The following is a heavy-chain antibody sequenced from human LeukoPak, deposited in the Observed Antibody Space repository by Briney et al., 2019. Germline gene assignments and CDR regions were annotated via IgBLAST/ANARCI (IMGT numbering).Heavy chain of an antibody. J-gene: IGHJ4*02. D-gene: IGHD3-22*01. CDR1: GFTFTSSA. Sequence: SVKVSCKASGFTFTSSAVQWVRQARGQRLEWIGWIVVGSGNTNYAQKFQERVTITRDMSTSTAYMELSSLRSEDTAVYYCVADRHYYDSSGYYYYFDYWGQGTLVTVSS. CDR3: VADRHYYDSSGYYYYFDY. V-gene: IGHV1-58*01. CDR2: IVVGSGNT.